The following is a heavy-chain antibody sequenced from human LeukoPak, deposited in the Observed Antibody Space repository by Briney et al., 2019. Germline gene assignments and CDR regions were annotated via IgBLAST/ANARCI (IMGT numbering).Heavy chain of an antibody. V-gene: IGHV4-59*08. Sequence: SETLSLTCTVSGGSISSYYWSWIRQPPGKGLEWIGYIYYSGSTNYNPSLRSRVTISVDTSKNQFSLKLSSVTAADTAVYYCARSGTAVAAPSFDYWGQGALVTVSS. CDR3: ARSGTAVAAPSFDY. D-gene: IGHD6-19*01. CDR2: IYYSGST. CDR1: GGSISSYY. J-gene: IGHJ4*02.